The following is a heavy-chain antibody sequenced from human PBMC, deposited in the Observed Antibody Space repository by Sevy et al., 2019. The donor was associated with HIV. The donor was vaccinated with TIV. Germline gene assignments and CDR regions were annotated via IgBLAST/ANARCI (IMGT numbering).Heavy chain of an antibody. CDR3: ARGIKAAPDYGETFDY. D-gene: IGHD4-17*01. CDR1: GGSFSGYY. CDR2: INHSGST. V-gene: IGHV4-34*01. J-gene: IGHJ4*02. Sequence: SETLSLTCAVYGGSFSGYYWSWIRQPPGKGLEWIGEINHSGSTNYNPSLKSRVTISVDTSKNQFSLKLSSVTAADTAVYYCARGIKAAPDYGETFDYWGQGTLVTVSS.